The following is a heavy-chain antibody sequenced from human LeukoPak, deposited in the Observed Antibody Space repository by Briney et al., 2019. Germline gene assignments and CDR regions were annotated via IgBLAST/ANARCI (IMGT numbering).Heavy chain of an antibody. CDR1: GFTSTKYA. V-gene: IGHV3-23*01. CDR3: AKGAYDYIEIAYFDS. Sequence: PSGGSLRLSCAASGFTSTKYAMNWVRQAPGKGLEWVSVLIGSSGSTDYADSVKGRFTMSRDISKNTLFLQTNSLRAEDTAIYYCAKGAYDYIEIAYFDSWGQGTLVTVSS. CDR2: LIGSSGST. J-gene: IGHJ4*02. D-gene: IGHD5-12*01.